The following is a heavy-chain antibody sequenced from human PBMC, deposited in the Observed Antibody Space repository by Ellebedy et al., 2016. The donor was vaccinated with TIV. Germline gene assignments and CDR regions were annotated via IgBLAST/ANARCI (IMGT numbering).Heavy chain of an antibody. J-gene: IGHJ3*02. CDR2: IIPILGIA. CDR3: ARDLGVRGVTPYDAFDI. Sequence: SVKVSCXASGGTFSSYAISWVRQAPGQGLEWMGRIIPILGIANYAQKFQGRVTITADKSTSTAYMELSSLRSDDTAVYYCARDLGVRGVTPYDAFDIWGQGTMVTVSS. V-gene: IGHV1-69*04. D-gene: IGHD3-10*01. CDR1: GGTFSSYA.